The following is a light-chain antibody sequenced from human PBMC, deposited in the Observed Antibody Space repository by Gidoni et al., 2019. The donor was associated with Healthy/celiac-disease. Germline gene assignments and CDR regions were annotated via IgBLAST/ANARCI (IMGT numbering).Light chain of an antibody. V-gene: IGKV3-11*01. CDR2: DAS. CDR1: QSVSSY. J-gene: IGKJ2*01. CDR3: QQRSNWVMYT. Sequence: EIVLTQSPATLSLSPGERATLSCRASQSVSSYLAWYQPKPGQAPRLLIYDASNRATGIPARFSGSGSGTDFTLTISSLEPEDFAVYYCQQRSNWVMYTFGQGTKLEIK.